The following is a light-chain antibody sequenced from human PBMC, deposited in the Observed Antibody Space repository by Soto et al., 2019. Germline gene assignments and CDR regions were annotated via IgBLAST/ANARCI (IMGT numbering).Light chain of an antibody. CDR3: HQYGSSPRT. J-gene: IGKJ1*01. CDR2: GAS. V-gene: IGKV3-20*01. CDR1: QSVSSNF. Sequence: EIVLTQSPGTLSLSPGDRATLSCRASQSVSSNFLAWYQQKPGQAPRLLIYGASIRATGLPDRFSGSGSGTAFTLTIRRLEPEDFAMYFSHQYGSSPRTFGQGTKVAIK.